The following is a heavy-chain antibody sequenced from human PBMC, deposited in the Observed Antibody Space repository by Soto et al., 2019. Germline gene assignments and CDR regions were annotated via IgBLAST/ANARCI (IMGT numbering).Heavy chain of an antibody. D-gene: IGHD3-22*01. CDR1: GFTFTSSA. J-gene: IGHJ6*02. CDR2: IVVGSGNT. V-gene: IGHV1-58*01. CDR3: AAEYYDSSGYVSYYGMDV. Sequence: SVKVSCKASGFTFTSSAVQWVRQARGQRLEWIGWIVVGSGNTNYAQKFQERVTITRDMSTSTAYMELSGLRSEDTAVYYCAAEYYDSSGYVSYYGMDVWGQGTTVTVSS.